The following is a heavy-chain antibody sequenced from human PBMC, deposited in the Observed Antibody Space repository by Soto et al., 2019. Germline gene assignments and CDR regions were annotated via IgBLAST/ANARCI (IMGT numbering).Heavy chain of an antibody. CDR2: IYPGDSDT. CDR1: GCSFTRYW. V-gene: IGHV5-51*01. J-gene: IGHJ6*02. Sequence: RGESMKVSWKGAGCSFTRYWGGWVRPMPGKGLEWMGIIYPGDSDTRYSPSFQGQVTMSADKSISTAYLQWSSLKASDTATYYCARHRVEMATSIFYGMDVWGQGTTVTVSS. CDR3: ARHRVEMATSIFYGMDV. D-gene: IGHD5-12*01.